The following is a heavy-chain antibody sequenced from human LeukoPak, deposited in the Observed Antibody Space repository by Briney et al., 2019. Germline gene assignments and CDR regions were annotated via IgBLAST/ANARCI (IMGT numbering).Heavy chain of an antibody. J-gene: IGHJ5*02. CDR1: GYTFTSYG. Sequence: ASVKVSCKASGYTFTSYGISWVRQAPGQGLEWMGGIIPIFGTANYAQKFQGRVTITTDESTSTAYMELSSLRSEDAAVYYCARGTSGSPGPNWFDPWGQGTLVTVSS. CDR3: ARGTSGSPGPNWFDP. CDR2: IIPIFGTA. V-gene: IGHV1-69*05. D-gene: IGHD3-10*01.